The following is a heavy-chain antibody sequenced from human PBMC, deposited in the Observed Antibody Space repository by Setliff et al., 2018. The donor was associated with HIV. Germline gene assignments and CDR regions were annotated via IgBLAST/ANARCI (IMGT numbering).Heavy chain of an antibody. D-gene: IGHD5-12*01. CDR3: ARDPPGSGFHLDY. V-gene: IGHV3-33*08. CDR2: IWYDGSIE. J-gene: IGHJ4*02. CDR1: GFTFSSYE. Sequence: PGGSLRLSCAASGFTFSSYEMNWVRQAAGKGLEWVAVIWYDGSIEYYIDSVKGRFTISRDNSKNTMYLQMNTLRVEDTAVYYCARDPPGSGFHLDYWGQGTPVTVSS.